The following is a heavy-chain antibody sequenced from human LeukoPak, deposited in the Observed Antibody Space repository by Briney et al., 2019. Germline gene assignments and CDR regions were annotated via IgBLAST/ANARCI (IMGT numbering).Heavy chain of an antibody. J-gene: IGHJ4*02. CDR1: GFTFSRYS. CDR2: ISSSSSYI. Sequence: GGSLRLSCAASGFTFSRYSINLVRQAPGKGLEWVSSISSSSSYIYYADSVMGRFTISRDNAKNSLYLQMNSLRAEDTAVYYCARADSSGWKLDYWGQGTLVTVSS. D-gene: IGHD6-19*01. V-gene: IGHV3-21*01. CDR3: ARADSSGWKLDY.